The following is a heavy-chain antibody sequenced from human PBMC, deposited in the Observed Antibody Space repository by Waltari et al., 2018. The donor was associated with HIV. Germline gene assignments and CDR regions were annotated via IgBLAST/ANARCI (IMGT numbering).Heavy chain of an antibody. CDR2: INIDGTTI. CDR3: SRDTFGEYDF. V-gene: IGHV3-74*01. CDR1: GFRVPNYR. Sequence: EVQLVQSGGGLIKPGGSLRHSCADSGFRVPNYRMHWVRQSPGKGLVWVSRINIDGTTIDYADSVKGRFTISRDSAKNTLSLQMNSLREEDTAVYYCSRDTFGEYDFWGQGALVTVSS. D-gene: IGHD3-3*01. J-gene: IGHJ4*02.